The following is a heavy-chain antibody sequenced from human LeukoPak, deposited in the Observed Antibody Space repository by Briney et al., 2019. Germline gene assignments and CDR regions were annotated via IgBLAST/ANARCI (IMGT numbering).Heavy chain of an antibody. CDR2: VYYSGSA. V-gene: IGHV4-59*01. CDR1: GGSISSYY. Sequence: ASETLSLTCTVSGGSISSYYWSWIRQPPGKGLEWIGYVYYSGSANYNPSLKSRVTISVDTSKNQFSLKLSSVTAADTAVYYCARGGNYCSGGSCYSNDYWGQGTLVTVSS. CDR3: ARGGNYCSGGSCYSNDY. D-gene: IGHD2-15*01. J-gene: IGHJ4*02.